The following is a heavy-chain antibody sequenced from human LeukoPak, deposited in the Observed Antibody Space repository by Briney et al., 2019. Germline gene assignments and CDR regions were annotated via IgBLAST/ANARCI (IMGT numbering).Heavy chain of an antibody. Sequence: GGSLRLSCAASGFTFSSYWMHWVRQAPGKGLVWVSRMNSDGSNTNYADSVKGRFTISRDNAKNTLYLQMNSLRAEDTAVYYCARAARLLSSSWYDYYYYMDVWGKGTTVTVSS. CDR1: GFTFSSYW. J-gene: IGHJ6*03. V-gene: IGHV3-74*01. CDR3: ARAARLLSSSWYDYYYYMDV. D-gene: IGHD6-13*01. CDR2: MNSDGSNT.